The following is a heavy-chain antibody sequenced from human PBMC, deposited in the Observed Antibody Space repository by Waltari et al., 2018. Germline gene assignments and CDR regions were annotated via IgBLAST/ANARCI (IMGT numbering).Heavy chain of an antibody. CDR1: GLGFGASE. Sequence: VRLEESGGGLAQPGGSLRLSCDASGLGFGASELSRGRQAPGKGLEWLAYIITCGRNRDSAETLKGRFSISRDNANNLLYLQMGRLRAEDTAIYYCARVVNTMASWAYYFDYWGQGILVTVSS. V-gene: IGHV3-48*03. J-gene: IGHJ4*02. D-gene: IGHD2-21*01. CDR3: ARVVNTMASWAYYFDY. CDR2: IITCGRNR.